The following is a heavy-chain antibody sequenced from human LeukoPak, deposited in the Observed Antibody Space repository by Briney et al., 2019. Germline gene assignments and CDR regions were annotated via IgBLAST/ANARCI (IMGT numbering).Heavy chain of an antibody. CDR1: GFTFSNYW. CDR2: INSDGINT. V-gene: IGHV3-74*01. CDR3: VAGLDY. J-gene: IGHJ4*02. D-gene: IGHD6-19*01. Sequence: PGGSLRLSCAVSGFTFSNYWMHWVRQAPGKGLVWVSRINSDGINTSYADSVKGRFTISRDNAKNTLNLQMNSLRAEDTAVYYCVAGLDYWGQGTLVTVSS.